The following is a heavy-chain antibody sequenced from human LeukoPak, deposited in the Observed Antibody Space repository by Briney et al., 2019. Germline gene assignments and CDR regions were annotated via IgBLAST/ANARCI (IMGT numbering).Heavy chain of an antibody. V-gene: IGHV3-48*03. Sequence: GGSLRLSCAASGFTFSSYEVNWVRQAPGKGLEWVSYISSSGSTIYYADSVKGRFTISRDNAKNSLYLQMNSLRAEDTAVYYCASLAAAGTLNVGYWGQGTLVTVSS. CDR2: ISSSGSTI. D-gene: IGHD6-13*01. CDR3: ASLAAAGTLNVGY. CDR1: GFTFSSYE. J-gene: IGHJ4*02.